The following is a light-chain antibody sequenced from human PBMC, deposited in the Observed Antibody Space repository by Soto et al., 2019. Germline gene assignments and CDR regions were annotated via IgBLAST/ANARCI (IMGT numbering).Light chain of an antibody. Sequence: SYVLTQPPSVSVAPGQTARIPCGGDNIGSKHVQWYQQKPGQAPLLVIYDSYDRPSGTPERFSASDSGNTATLTISRVEVGDEADYYCQVWESGVDYVFGTGTKLTVL. J-gene: IGLJ1*01. CDR1: NIGSKH. CDR3: QVWESGVDYV. CDR2: DSY. V-gene: IGLV3-21*02.